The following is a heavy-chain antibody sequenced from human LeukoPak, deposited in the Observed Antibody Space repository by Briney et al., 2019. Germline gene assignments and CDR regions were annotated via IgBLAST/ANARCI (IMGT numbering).Heavy chain of an antibody. V-gene: IGHV1-69*13. CDR1: GGPFSSYA. CDR3: SKGMEESQGIGFP. D-gene: IGHD6-13*01. Sequence: ASVKVSCKASGGPFSSYAISWVRQAPGHGLEWSGGIIPIFGTPNYAQKFQGRVTITADESTSTAYIELSSLRSEDTAVYYCSKGMEESQGIGFPWGQETLVTVSS. CDR2: IIPIFGTP. J-gene: IGHJ5*02.